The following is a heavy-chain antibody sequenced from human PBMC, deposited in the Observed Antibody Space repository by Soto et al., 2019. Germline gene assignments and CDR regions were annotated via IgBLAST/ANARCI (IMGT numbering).Heavy chain of an antibody. J-gene: IGHJ5*02. V-gene: IGHV4-59*08. CDR2: IYYSGST. Sequence: PSDTLSLTCTFTSLSIISYYRSWIKQATGKGLEWIGYIYYSGSTNYNPSLKSRVTLSVDTSKIHFSLKLSSVTAADTAVYYCARHLGYDSSGYYRNWFDPWGQGTLVTVS. CDR1: SLSIISYY. D-gene: IGHD3-22*01. CDR3: ARHLGYDSSGYYRNWFDP.